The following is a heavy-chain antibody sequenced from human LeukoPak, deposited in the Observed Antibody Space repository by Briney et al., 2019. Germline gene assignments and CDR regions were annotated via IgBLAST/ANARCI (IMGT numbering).Heavy chain of an antibody. V-gene: IGHV1-24*01. J-gene: IGHJ4*02. Sequence: ASVTVSCKVPGYTLTELSMHWVRQAPGKGLEWMGGFDPEDGETIYAQKFQGRVTMTEDTSTDTAYMELSSLRSEDTAVYYCATLTVVNGDYALFDYWGQGTLVTVSS. CDR3: ATLTVVNGDYALFDY. CDR1: GYTLTELS. D-gene: IGHD4-17*01. CDR2: FDPEDGET.